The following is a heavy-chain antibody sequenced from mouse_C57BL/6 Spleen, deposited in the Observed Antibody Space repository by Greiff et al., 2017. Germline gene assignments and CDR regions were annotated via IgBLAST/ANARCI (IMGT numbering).Heavy chain of an antibody. Sequence: VKLMESGPELVKPGASVKISCKASGYAFSSSWMNWVKQRPGKGLEWIGRIYPGDGDTNYNGKFKGKATLTADKSSSTAYMQLSSLTSEDSAVYFWARAYYSNPGDYWGQGTTLTVSS. J-gene: IGHJ2*01. CDR3: ARAYYSNPGDY. CDR1: GYAFSSSW. V-gene: IGHV1-82*01. CDR2: IYPGDGDT. D-gene: IGHD2-5*01.